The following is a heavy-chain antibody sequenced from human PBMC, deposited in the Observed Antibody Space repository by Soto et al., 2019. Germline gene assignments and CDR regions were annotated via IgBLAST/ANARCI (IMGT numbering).Heavy chain of an antibody. CDR3: ARDWGYDSSFNWFDP. D-gene: IGHD3-22*01. J-gene: IGHJ5*02. CDR1: GFTFSRDA. CDR2: ISYDGSDK. V-gene: IGHV3-30*04. Sequence: QVQLVESGGGVVQPGKSLRLSCEASGFTFSRDAMFWVRQAPGRGLEWVAVISYDGSDKYYADFAKGRSTISSDNSRDTLYLQMDSLTLEDTAVYYCARDWGYDSSFNWFDPWGQGTPVSVSS.